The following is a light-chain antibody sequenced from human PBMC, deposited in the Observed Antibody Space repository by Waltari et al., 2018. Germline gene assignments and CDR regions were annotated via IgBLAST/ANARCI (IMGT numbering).Light chain of an antibody. V-gene: IGLV1-44*01. CDR1: SSNLGSNT. Sequence: QSVLIQPPSASGIPGQGVTIPCSGGSSNLGSNTVSWYQQFAGAAPQLLIHTDTQRPSGVPDRFSGSKSGTSASLAISGLQSEDEAHYFCASWDDSLSGRVFGGGTKVTVL. CDR2: TDT. J-gene: IGLJ3*02. CDR3: ASWDDSLSGRV.